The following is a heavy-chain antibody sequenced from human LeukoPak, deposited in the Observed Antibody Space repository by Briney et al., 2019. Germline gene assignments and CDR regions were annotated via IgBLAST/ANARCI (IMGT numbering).Heavy chain of an antibody. J-gene: IGHJ4*02. CDR3: ARMNYDLLPS. CDR2: LYYSGST. V-gene: IGHV4-59*01. D-gene: IGHD1-7*01. Sequence: SETLSLTCTVSGGSISSYYWSWIRQPPGKGLEWIGYLYYSGSTNYNPSLKSRVTISVDTCKNQFSLKLSSVTAADTAVYYCARMNYDLLPSWGQGTLVTVSS. CDR1: GGSISSYY.